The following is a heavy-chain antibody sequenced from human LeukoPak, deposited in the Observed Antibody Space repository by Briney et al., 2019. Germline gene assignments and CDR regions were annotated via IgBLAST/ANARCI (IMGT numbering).Heavy chain of an antibody. J-gene: IGHJ4*02. V-gene: IGHV4-38-2*02. Sequence: SETLSLTCTVSGYSISSGYYWGWIRQPPGKGLEWIGSIYHSGSTYYNPSLKSRVTISVDTSKNQFSLKLSSVTAADTAVYYCARAPYGDSFYWGQGTLVTVSS. D-gene: IGHD4-17*01. CDR2: IYHSGST. CDR3: ARAPYGDSFY. CDR1: GYSISSGYY.